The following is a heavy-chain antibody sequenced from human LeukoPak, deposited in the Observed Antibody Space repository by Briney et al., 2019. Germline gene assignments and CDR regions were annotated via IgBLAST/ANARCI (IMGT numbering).Heavy chain of an antibody. CDR2: ISSSSSYI. V-gene: IGHV3-21*01. J-gene: IGHJ4*02. CDR3: ARERGLPYFDY. D-gene: IGHD1-26*01. Sequence: GGSLRLSCAASGFTFSSYSMNWVRQAPGKGLEWVSSISSSSSYIYYADSVKGRFTISRDNAKNLLYLQMNSLRAEDTAVYYCARERGLPYFDYWGQGTLVTVSS. CDR1: GFTFSSYS.